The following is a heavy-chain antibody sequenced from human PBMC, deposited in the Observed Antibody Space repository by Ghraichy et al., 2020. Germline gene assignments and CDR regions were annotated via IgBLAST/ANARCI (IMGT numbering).Heavy chain of an antibody. CDR3: AREVYEYYFDC. V-gene: IGHV3-33*01. D-gene: IGHD3-16*01. CDR2: IWYDGSNK. J-gene: IGHJ4*02. Sequence: GGSLRLSCAASGFTFSSYGMHWVRQAPGKGLEWVAVIWYDGSNKYYADSVKGRFTISRDNSKNTLYLQMNSLRAEDTAVYYCAREVYEYYFDCWGQGTLVTVSS. CDR1: GFTFSSYG.